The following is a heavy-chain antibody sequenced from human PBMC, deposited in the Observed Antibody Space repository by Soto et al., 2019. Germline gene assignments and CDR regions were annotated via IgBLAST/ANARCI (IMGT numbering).Heavy chain of an antibody. Sequence: QVQLVQSGAEVKKPRVSVKVSCKASGYTFATYDINWVRQAPGQGLEWMGWMNPNSGSAGYALKFQGRVTMTRNTSIITAFMELSSLRSEDTAVYYCARGPRCRGTSCPNWFDPWGQGTLVTVSS. J-gene: IGHJ5*02. CDR1: GYTFATYD. D-gene: IGHD2-2*01. CDR2: MNPNSGSA. CDR3: ARGPRCRGTSCPNWFDP. V-gene: IGHV1-8*01.